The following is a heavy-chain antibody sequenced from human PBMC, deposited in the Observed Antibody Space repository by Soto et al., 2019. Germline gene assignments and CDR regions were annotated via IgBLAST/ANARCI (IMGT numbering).Heavy chain of an antibody. Sequence: QVQLVESGGGVVQPGRSLRLSCAASGFTFSSYGMHWVRQAPGKGLEWVAVISYDGSNKYYADSVKGRFTISRDNSKNALYLQMNSLRAEDTAVYYCAKEGLLFGGNPLDWCDPWGQGTLVTVSS. V-gene: IGHV3-30*18. CDR3: AKEGLLFGGNPLDWCDP. J-gene: IGHJ5*02. CDR2: ISYDGSNK. CDR1: GFTFSSYG. D-gene: IGHD3-10*01.